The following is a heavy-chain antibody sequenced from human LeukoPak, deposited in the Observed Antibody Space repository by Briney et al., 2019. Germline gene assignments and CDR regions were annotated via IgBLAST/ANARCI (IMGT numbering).Heavy chain of an antibody. CDR1: GFTFTNHA. J-gene: IGHJ4*02. CDR2: INNGGGST. CDR3: AKDLSFNFNYFDY. Sequence: GGSLRLSCVASGFTFTNHALNWVRQAPGKGLEWVSGINNGGGSTYYADSVKGRFTISRDNSRNTLFLQMNSLRADDTAVYYCAKDLSFNFNYFDYWGQGTLVTVSS. D-gene: IGHD1-20*01. V-gene: IGHV3-23*01.